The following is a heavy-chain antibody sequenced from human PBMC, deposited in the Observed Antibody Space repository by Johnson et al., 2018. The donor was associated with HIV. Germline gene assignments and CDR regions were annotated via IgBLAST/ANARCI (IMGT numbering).Heavy chain of an antibody. Sequence: VQLVESGGGLVQPGGSLRLSCGASGFTFSNYAMSWVRQAPGKGLEWVSVIYSGGSTYYADSVKGRFSISRDNSKNTLYFQMNSLRAEDTAVYYCARGTEGDGAFDIWGQGTMVTVSS. J-gene: IGHJ3*02. V-gene: IGHV3-66*02. CDR2: IYSGGST. CDR1: GFTFSNYA. CDR3: ARGTEGDGAFDI. D-gene: IGHD1-1*01.